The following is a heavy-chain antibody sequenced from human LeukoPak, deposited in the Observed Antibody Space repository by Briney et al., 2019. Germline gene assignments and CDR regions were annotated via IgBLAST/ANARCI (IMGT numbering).Heavy chain of an antibody. CDR1: GGSISSNY. CDR2: AYYSGST. J-gene: IGHJ4*02. Sequence: SETLSLTCTVSGGSISSNYWSWIRQPPGKGLEWIGYAYYSGSTNYNPSLKSRVTISVDTSKNQFSLKLSSVTAADTAVYYCAREEQQLGSFDYWGQGTLVTVSS. CDR3: AREEQQLGSFDY. D-gene: IGHD6-13*01. V-gene: IGHV4-59*01.